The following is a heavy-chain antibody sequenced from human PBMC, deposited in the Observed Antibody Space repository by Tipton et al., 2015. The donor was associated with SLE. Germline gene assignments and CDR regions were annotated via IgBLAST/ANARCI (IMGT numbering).Heavy chain of an antibody. CDR1: GGSITRHY. CDR2: INYSGRT. Sequence: TLSLTCTVSGGSITRHYWGWIRRPPGTALVWIAYINYSGRTNYNPSLKSRVTMSVDTSKNQFSLKLSSVTAADTAVYYCARRRGSSWYEDYIDCRGQGTLVAVSS. D-gene: IGHD6-13*01. J-gene: IGHJ4*02. CDR3: ARRRGSSWYEDYIDC. V-gene: IGHV4-59*11.